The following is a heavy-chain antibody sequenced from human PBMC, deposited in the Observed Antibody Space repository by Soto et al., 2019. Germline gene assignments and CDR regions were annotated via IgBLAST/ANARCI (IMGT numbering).Heavy chain of an antibody. CDR1: GYTLTELS. D-gene: IGHD1-26*01. Sequence: ASVKVSCKVSGYTLTELSMHWGRQAPGKGLEWMGGFDPEDGETIYAQKFQGRVTMTEDTSTDTAYMELSSLRSEDTAVYYCATNSGSYYAFDIWGQGTMVTVSS. CDR3: ATNSGSYYAFDI. J-gene: IGHJ3*02. CDR2: FDPEDGET. V-gene: IGHV1-24*01.